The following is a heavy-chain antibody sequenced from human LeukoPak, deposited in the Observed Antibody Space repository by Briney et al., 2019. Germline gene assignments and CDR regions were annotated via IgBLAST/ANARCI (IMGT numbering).Heavy chain of an antibody. CDR1: GFTFSSYE. Sequence: AGGSLRLSCAASGFTFSSYEMNWVRQAPGKGLEWVSYISSSGSSIYYADSVKGRFTISRDNAKNSLYLQMNSLRAEDTAVYYCARDRADSSSWYGYLDYYYYYYMDVWGKGTTVTVSS. D-gene: IGHD6-13*01. CDR3: ARDRADSSSWYGYLDYYYYYYMDV. J-gene: IGHJ6*03. CDR2: ISSSGSSI. V-gene: IGHV3-48*03.